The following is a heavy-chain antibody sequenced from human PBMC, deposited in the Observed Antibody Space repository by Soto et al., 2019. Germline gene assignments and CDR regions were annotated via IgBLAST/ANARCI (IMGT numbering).Heavy chain of an antibody. CDR1: GYSFTSYW. J-gene: IGHJ3*02. Sequence: PGESLKISCKGSGYSFTSYWIGWVRQMPGKGLEWMGIIYPGDSDTRYSPSFQGQVTISADKSISTAYLQWSSLKASDTAMYYCARSTDYGGNSDAFDIWGQGTMVTVSS. V-gene: IGHV5-51*01. D-gene: IGHD4-17*01. CDR3: ARSTDYGGNSDAFDI. CDR2: IYPGDSDT.